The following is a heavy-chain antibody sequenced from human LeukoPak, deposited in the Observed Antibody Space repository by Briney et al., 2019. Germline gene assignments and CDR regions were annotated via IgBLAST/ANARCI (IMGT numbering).Heavy chain of an antibody. CDR1: GGSFSGYY. CDR2: INDSGST. J-gene: IGHJ6*03. CDR3: ARVAGDPIYYYYYMDV. V-gene: IGHV4-34*01. D-gene: IGHD7-27*01. Sequence: SETLSLTCAVYGGSFSGYYWRWIRQSPGKGLEWIGGINDSGSTNYDPSLKSRVTISVDTSKNQISLKLTSVTAADTAVYYCARVAGDPIYYYYYMDVWGKGTTVTVSS.